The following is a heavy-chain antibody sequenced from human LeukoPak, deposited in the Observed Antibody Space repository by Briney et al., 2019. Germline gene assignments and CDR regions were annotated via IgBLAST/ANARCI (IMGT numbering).Heavy chain of an antibody. CDR3: ARGPYCSGGSCHFDY. J-gene: IGHJ4*02. CDR1: GGSFSGYY. CDR2: INHSGST. Sequence: SETLSLTCAVYGGSFSGYYWSWIRQPPGKGLEWIGEINHSGSTNYNPSLKSRVTISVDTSKNQFSLKLSSVTAADTAVYYCARGPYCSGGSCHFDYWAREPWSPSPQ. D-gene: IGHD2-15*01. V-gene: IGHV4-34*01.